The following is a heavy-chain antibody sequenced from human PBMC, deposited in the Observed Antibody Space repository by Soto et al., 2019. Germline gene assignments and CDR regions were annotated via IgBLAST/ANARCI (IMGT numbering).Heavy chain of an antibody. CDR1: GGTFSSYA. V-gene: IGHV1-69*01. CDR3: AREDYCSGGSCHYGMDV. J-gene: IGHJ6*02. CDR2: IIPIFGTA. Sequence: QVQLVQSGAEVKKPGSSVKVSCKASGGTFSSYAISWVRQAPGQGLEGMGGIIPIFGTANYAQKFQGRVTITADESTSTAYMELSRLRSEDTAVYYCAREDYCSGGSCHYGMDVWGQGTTVTVSS. D-gene: IGHD2-15*01.